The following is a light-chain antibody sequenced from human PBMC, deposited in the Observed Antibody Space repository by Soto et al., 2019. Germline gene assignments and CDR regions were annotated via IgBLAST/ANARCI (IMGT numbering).Light chain of an antibody. Sequence: EIVLTQSPGTLSLSPGERATLSCRASQSVSSSYLAWYQQKPGQAPRLLIYGASSRATGIPDRFSGSGSGTDFTLTISSLEPEEFAVYYCQQYDSSPVTFGQGTKVEIK. V-gene: IGKV3-20*01. CDR3: QQYDSSPVT. CDR2: GAS. J-gene: IGKJ1*01. CDR1: QSVSSSY.